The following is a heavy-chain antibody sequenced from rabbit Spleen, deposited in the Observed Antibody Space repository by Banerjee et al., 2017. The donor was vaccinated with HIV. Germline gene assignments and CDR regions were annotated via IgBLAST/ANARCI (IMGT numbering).Heavy chain of an antibody. CDR1: GFSFSNNYV. CDR2: ISAVSTGST. V-gene: IGHV1S45*01. CDR3: ARDGYSRGWGEDL. D-gene: IGHD4-1*01. Sequence: QEQLEESGGDLVKPGASLTLTCTASGFSFSNNYVMCWVRQAPGKGLEWIACISAVSTGSTSYASWAKGRFTISKTSSTTVTLQMTSLTAADTAAYFCARDGYSRGWGEDLWGPGTLVTVS. J-gene: IGHJ4*01.